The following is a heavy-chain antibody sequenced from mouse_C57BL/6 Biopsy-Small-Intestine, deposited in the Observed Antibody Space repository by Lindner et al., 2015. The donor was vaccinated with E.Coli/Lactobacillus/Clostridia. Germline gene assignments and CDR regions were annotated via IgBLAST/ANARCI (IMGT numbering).Heavy chain of an antibody. CDR3: ARSVSNYFDY. D-gene: IGHD1-1*01. CDR2: INPSSGYT. J-gene: IGHJ2*01. V-gene: IGHV1-7*01. Sequence: VQLQESGAELAKPGASVKLSCKASGYTFTSYWMHWVKQRPGQGLEWIGYINPSSGYTKYNQKFKGKATLTADKSSSTAYMQLSSLTYEDSAVYYCARSVSNYFDYWGQGTTLTVSS. CDR1: GYTFTSYW.